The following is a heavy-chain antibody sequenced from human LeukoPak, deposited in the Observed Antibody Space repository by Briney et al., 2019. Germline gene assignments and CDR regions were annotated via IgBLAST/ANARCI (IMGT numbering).Heavy chain of an antibody. D-gene: IGHD5-12*01. CDR3: ASTGVGDPYSGYDSGWFDP. Sequence: SVKVSCKASGGTFSSYAISWVRQTPGQGLEWMGRIIPIFGIANYAQKFQGRVTITADKSTSTAYMELSSLRSEDTAVYYCASTGVGDPYSGYDSGWFDPWGQETLVTVSS. CDR1: GGTFSSYA. V-gene: IGHV1-69*04. J-gene: IGHJ5*02. CDR2: IIPIFGIA.